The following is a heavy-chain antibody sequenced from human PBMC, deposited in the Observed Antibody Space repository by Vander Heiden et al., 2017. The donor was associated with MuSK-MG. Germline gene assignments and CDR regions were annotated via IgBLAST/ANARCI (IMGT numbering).Heavy chain of an antibody. J-gene: IGHJ4*02. D-gene: IGHD3-22*01. CDR3: ARDHYYDSSGYYSAFDY. Sequence: QVQLVQSGAEVKKPGASVKVSCKASGYTFTSYAMPWVRQAAGQRLEWMGWINAGNGNTKYSQKFQGRVTITRDTSASTAYMELSSLRSEDTAVYYCARDHYYDSSGYYSAFDYWGQGTLVTVSS. CDR1: GYTFTSYA. V-gene: IGHV1-3*01. CDR2: INAGNGNT.